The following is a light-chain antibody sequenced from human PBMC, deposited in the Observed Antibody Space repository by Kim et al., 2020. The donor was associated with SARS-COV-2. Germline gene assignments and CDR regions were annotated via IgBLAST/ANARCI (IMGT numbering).Light chain of an antibody. CDR3: HQDYNEFT. V-gene: IGKV3D-7*01. J-gene: IGKJ3*01. CDR2: GAS. Sequence: PGERVTLSCRASQNVTSSYLTWHQQKPGQAPRLLIYGASTRATRIPARFSGSGSGTDFTLTISSLQPEDFAVYYCHQDYNEFTFGPGTKVDIK. CDR1: QNVTSSY.